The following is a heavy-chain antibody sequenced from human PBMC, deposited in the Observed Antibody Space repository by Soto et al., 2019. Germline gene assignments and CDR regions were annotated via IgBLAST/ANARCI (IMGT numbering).Heavy chain of an antibody. CDR2: NSGSGGTT. CDR3: AIGFDFCSGYRHLDS. D-gene: IGHD3-3*01. CDR1: GFTFSSYA. V-gene: IGHV3-23*01. J-gene: IGHJ4*02. Sequence: GGSLRLSCAASGFTFSSYAMTWVRQGPGKGLEWISSNSGSGGTTDYAGSVKGRFTISRDNSKNTLYLQMNSLRAEDTAVYYSAIGFDFCSGYRHLDSWGQVTLVTVSS.